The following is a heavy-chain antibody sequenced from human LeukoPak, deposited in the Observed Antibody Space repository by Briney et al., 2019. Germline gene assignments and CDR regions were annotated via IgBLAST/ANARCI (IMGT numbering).Heavy chain of an antibody. D-gene: IGHD6-19*01. CDR2: ISGTGAST. Sequence: GGSLKLSCAASGFTFSSYAMSWVRQAPGKGLEWVSAISGTGASTYYADSVKGRFTISRDTSKNTLYLQMNSLRAEDTAVYYCAKDKSSEYVDFFDYWGQGILVTVSS. J-gene: IGHJ4*02. V-gene: IGHV3-23*01. CDR1: GFTFSSYA. CDR3: AKDKSSEYVDFFDY.